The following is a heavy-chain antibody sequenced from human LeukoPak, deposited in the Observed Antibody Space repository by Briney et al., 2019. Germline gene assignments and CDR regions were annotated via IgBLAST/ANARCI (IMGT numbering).Heavy chain of an antibody. D-gene: IGHD6-19*01. CDR1: GGSISSYY. CDR2: IYYSGGT. J-gene: IGHJ4*02. V-gene: IGHV4-59*08. CDR3: ARAVSGRFDY. Sequence: SETLSLTCTVSGGSISSYYWSWIRQPPGKGLEWTGYIYYSGGTNYNPSLNSRVTISVDTSKNQFSLRLSSVTAADTAIYYCARAVSGRFDYWGQGTLVTVSS.